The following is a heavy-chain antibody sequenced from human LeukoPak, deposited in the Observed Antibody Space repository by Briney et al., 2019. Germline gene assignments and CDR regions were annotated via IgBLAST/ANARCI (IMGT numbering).Heavy chain of an antibody. CDR2: ISISGFTT. V-gene: IGHV3-23*01. Sequence: PGGSLRLSCAASGFTFSSNAMSWVRQAPGQGLEWVSIISISGFTTYYADSVKGRFTISRDNSKNTLYLQMNSLRAEDTAVYYCATSKDFQHWGQGTLVSVSS. D-gene: IGHD2-2*01. CDR3: ATSKDFQH. J-gene: IGHJ1*01. CDR1: GFTFSSNA.